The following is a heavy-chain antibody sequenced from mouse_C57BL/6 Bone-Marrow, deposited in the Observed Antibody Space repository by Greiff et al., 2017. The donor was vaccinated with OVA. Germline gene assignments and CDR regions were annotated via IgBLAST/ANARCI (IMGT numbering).Heavy chain of an antibody. V-gene: IGHV5-17*01. CDR2: ISSGSSTI. Sequence: DVKLVESGGGLVKPGGSLKLSCAASGFTFSDYGMHWVRQAPEKGLEWVAYISSGSSTIYYADTVKGRFTISRDNAKNTLFLQMTSLRSEDTAMYYCAILYDGYYKGYWGQGTTLTVSS. J-gene: IGHJ2*01. CDR1: GFTFSDYG. D-gene: IGHD2-3*01. CDR3: AILYDGYYKGY.